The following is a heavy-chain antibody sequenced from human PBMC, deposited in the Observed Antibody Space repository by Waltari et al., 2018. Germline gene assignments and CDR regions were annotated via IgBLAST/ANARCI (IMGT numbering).Heavy chain of an antibody. J-gene: IGHJ4*02. CDR1: GGSFSGYY. CDR2: INHSGST. D-gene: IGHD3-3*01. CDR3: ARGYYDFWSGYPRFDY. Sequence: QVQLQQWGAGLLKPSETLSLTCAVYGGSFSGYYWSWIRQPPGKGLEWIGEINHSGSTNYNPSLKSRVTISVDTSENQFSLKLSSVTAADTAVYYCARGYYDFWSGYPRFDYWGQGTLVTVSS. V-gene: IGHV4-34*01.